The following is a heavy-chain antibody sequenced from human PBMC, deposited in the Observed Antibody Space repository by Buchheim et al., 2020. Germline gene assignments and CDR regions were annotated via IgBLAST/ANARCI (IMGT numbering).Heavy chain of an antibody. J-gene: IGHJ4*02. CDR1: GGTFSSYT. CDR2: IIPILGIA. Sequence: QVQLVQSGAEVKKPGSSVKVSCKASGGTFSSYTISWVRQAPGQGLEWMGRIIPILGIANYAQKFQGRVTITAAKSPTPAYMELSSLRSEDTAVYYCAGGGYDRSINFDYWGQGTL. D-gene: IGHD5-12*01. CDR3: AGGGYDRSINFDY. V-gene: IGHV1-69*02.